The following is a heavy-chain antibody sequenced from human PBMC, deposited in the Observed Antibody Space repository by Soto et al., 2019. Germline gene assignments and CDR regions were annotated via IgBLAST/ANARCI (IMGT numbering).Heavy chain of an antibody. Sequence: QLLESVPGLVKPSETLSLTCTVSGGSISSSSYNWGWIRQPPGKGLEWIWSVYYSGSTYYNPSLKSRVTVSVDTSNKEISLRLTSVTAADTAVYSCASGAGSGSGNFDYWGHGPLVTVAS. CDR1: GGSISSSSYN. CDR3: ASGAGSGSGNFDY. V-gene: IGHV4-39*01. CDR2: VYYSGST. J-gene: IGHJ4*01. D-gene: IGHD6-19*01.